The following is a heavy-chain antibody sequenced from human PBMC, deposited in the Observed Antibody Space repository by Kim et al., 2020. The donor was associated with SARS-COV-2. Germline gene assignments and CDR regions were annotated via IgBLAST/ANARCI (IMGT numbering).Heavy chain of an antibody. Sequence: SVKGRFTISRDNSKNTLSLQKNSLRAEDTAVYYCAKDPMVRGVIIRGFDYWGQGTLVTVSS. D-gene: IGHD3-10*01. V-gene: IGHV3-23*01. J-gene: IGHJ4*02. CDR3: AKDPMVRGVIIRGFDY.